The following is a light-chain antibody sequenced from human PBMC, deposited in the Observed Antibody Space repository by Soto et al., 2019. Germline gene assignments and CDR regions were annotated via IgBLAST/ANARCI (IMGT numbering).Light chain of an antibody. Sequence: QSVLTQAPSVSAAPGQNVTISCSGTSSNIGNNYVSWYQHLPGTAPRILIYDNYKRPSGIPDRFSGFKSGTSATLGITGLQTGDEAGYYCGTWDTSLRVFYVFGSGTKVTVL. J-gene: IGLJ1*01. CDR1: SSNIGNNY. CDR3: GTWDTSLRVFYV. CDR2: DNY. V-gene: IGLV1-51*01.